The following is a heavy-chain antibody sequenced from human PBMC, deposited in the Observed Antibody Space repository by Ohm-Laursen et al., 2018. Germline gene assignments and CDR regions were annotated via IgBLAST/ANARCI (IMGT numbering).Heavy chain of an antibody. CDR2: ISWNSGSI. D-gene: IGHD3-10*01. CDR1: GFTFDDYA. Sequence: SLRLSCAAPGFTFDDYAMHWVRQAPGKGLEWVSGISWNSGSIGYADSVKGRFTISRDNAKNSLYLQMNSLRAEDTALYYCAKVSDFYYGSGSTYYFDYWGQGTLVTVSS. J-gene: IGHJ4*02. V-gene: IGHV3-9*01. CDR3: AKVSDFYYGSGSTYYFDY.